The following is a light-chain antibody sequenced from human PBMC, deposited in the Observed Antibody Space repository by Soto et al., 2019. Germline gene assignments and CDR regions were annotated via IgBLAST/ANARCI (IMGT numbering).Light chain of an antibody. V-gene: IGKV1-5*03. Sequence: DIPMTQSPSTLSASVGDRVAISCRASQSVSGWLAWYQQKPGKVPKLLIYQASTLEDGVPSRFSGSGSGTEFTLTISSLQPDDSATYYCQHYNDYSYTFGQGTNLEIK. CDR3: QHYNDYSYT. CDR2: QAS. J-gene: IGKJ2*01. CDR1: QSVSGW.